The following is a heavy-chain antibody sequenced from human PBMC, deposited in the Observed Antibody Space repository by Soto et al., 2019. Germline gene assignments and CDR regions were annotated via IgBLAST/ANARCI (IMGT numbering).Heavy chain of an antibody. V-gene: IGHV4-34*01. CDR1: GGSFSGYY. CDR3: GRVGTYYYGSGSYYNWFDP. J-gene: IGHJ5*02. Sequence: SETLSLTCAVYGGSFSGYYWSWIRQPPGKGLEWIGEINHSGSTNYNPSLKSRVTISVDTSKNQFSLKLSSVTAADTAVYYCGRVGTYYYGSGSYYNWFDPWGQGTLVTVSS. D-gene: IGHD3-10*01. CDR2: INHSGST.